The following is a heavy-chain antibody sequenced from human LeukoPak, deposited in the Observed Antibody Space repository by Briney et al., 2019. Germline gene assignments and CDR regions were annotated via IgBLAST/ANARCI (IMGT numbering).Heavy chain of an antibody. D-gene: IGHD6-13*01. CDR3: ARDVGLYVQQQLVPVWFDP. V-gene: IGHV1-18*04. J-gene: IGHJ5*02. CDR2: ISAYNGNT. Sequence: ASVKVSCKASGYTFTSYGISWVRQAPGQGLEWMGWISAYNGNTNYAQKLQGRVTMTTDTSTSTAYMELRSLRSDDTAVYYCARDVGLYVQQQLVPVWFDPWGQGTLVTVSS. CDR1: GYTFTSYG.